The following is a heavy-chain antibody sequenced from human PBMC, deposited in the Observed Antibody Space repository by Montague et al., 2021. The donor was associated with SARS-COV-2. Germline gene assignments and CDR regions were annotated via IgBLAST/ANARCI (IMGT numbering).Heavy chain of an antibody. CDR2: IKHDGSEK. Sequence: SLRLSCAASRFTFSDFWMNWVRQAPGKGLEWAADIKHDGSEKSYVDSVKGRFTISRDNAKNYLYLQMNSLRAEDTAVYYCARGSTGWYTIFGHYGMDVWGQGTTVTVSS. V-gene: IGHV3-7*01. D-gene: IGHD6-19*01. CDR3: ARGSTGWYTIFGHYGMDV. CDR1: RFTFSDFW. J-gene: IGHJ6*02.